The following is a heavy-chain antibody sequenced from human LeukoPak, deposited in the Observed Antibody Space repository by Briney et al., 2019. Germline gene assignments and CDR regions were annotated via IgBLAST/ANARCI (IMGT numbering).Heavy chain of an antibody. Sequence: PSETLSLTCAVYGGPFSGYYWSWICQPPGKGLEWIGEINHSGSTNYNPSLKSRVTISVDTSKNQFSLKLSSVTAADTAVYYCARQAYYYDSSGYLYWGQGTLVTVSS. V-gene: IGHV4-34*01. D-gene: IGHD3-22*01. J-gene: IGHJ4*02. CDR2: INHSGST. CDR1: GGPFSGYY. CDR3: ARQAYYYDSSGYLY.